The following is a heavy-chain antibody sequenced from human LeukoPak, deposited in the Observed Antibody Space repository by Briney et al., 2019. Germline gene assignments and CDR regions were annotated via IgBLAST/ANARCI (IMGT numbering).Heavy chain of an antibody. CDR1: GFTFSSNW. D-gene: IGHD4-23*01. J-gene: IGHJ4*02. CDR2: SNEDGSTT. V-gene: IGHV3-74*01. Sequence: GGSLRLSCAASGFTFSSNWMHWVRQAPGKGLVWVSRSNEDGSTTNYADSVKGRFTISRDNAKNTLYLQMNSLTAEDTAVYYCDVYGGNSEDYWGQGTLVTVSS. CDR3: DVYGGNSEDY.